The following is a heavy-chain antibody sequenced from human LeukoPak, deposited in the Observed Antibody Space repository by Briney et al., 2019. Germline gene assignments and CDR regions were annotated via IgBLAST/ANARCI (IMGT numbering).Heavy chain of an antibody. J-gene: IGHJ6*02. CDR2: INPHSGDT. CDR3: AREGFSGYRSAYYYNGMDV. V-gene: IGHV1-2*06. Sequence: ASVKVSCKASGYTFTSYGISWVRQAPGQGLEWMGRINPHSGDTAFSQKFQGRVTMTRDTSISTGFMELSRLRSDDTAVYYCAREGFSGYRSAYYYNGMDVWGQGTTVTVS. CDR1: GYTFTSYG. D-gene: IGHD5-18*01.